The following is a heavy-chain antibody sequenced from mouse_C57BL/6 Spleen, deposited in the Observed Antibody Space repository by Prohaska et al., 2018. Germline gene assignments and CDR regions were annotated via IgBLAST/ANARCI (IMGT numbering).Heavy chain of an antibody. CDR1: GYTFTSYW. D-gene: IGHD1-1*01. CDR2: IVPSDSYT. CDR3: SRSSGSSYEAWFSY. Sequence: ELVRPGTSVKLSCKASGYTFTSYWMHWVKQRPGQGLEWIGVIVPSDSYTKYNQKLKCTATLHIDTPSNTPYLQYSRLTYEDSASSSSSRSSGSSYEAWFSYWGQGTLVTVSA. J-gene: IGHJ3*01. V-gene: IGHV1-59*01.